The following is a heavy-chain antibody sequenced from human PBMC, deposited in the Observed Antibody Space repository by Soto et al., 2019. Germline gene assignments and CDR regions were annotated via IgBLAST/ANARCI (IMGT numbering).Heavy chain of an antibody. J-gene: IGHJ6*02. V-gene: IGHV3-33*01. Sequence: QVQLVESGGGVVQPGRSLRLSCAASGFTFSRYGMHWVRQAPGKGLEWVAVIWYDGSNKYYADSVKGRFTISRDNSKNTLYLQMNSLRAEDTAVYYCARGAKAARYYYYGMDVWGQGTTVTVSS. D-gene: IGHD6-6*01. CDR1: GFTFSRYG. CDR2: IWYDGSNK. CDR3: ARGAKAARYYYYGMDV.